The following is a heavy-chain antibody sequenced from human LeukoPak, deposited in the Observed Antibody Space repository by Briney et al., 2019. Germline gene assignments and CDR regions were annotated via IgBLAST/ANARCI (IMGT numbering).Heavy chain of an antibody. CDR1: GFVFSAYV. D-gene: IGHD6-13*01. CDR2: IRSSGSST. J-gene: IGHJ4*02. Sequence: SGGSLRLSCSASGFVFSAYVMHWVRQAPGEGLECVSSIRSSGSSTYYADSVEGRFTISRDNSKDTLYLQMSSLRTEDTAVYYCVKRGSSFYYFDHWSQGILVTVSS. CDR3: VKRGSSFYYFDH. V-gene: IGHV3-64D*06.